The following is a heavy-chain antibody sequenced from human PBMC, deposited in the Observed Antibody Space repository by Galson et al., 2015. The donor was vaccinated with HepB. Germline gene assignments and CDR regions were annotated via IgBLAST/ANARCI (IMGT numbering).Heavy chain of an antibody. J-gene: IGHJ4*02. CDR3: ARHESESKTYAADN. CDR1: GGSISSSSYY. D-gene: IGHD2-2*01. V-gene: IGHV4-39*01. Sequence: TLSLTCTVSGGSISSSSYYWGWLRQPPGRGLEWIGSFYYTGNTHYNPSLKSRVTISGDTSKNQFSLKLNSVTAADTAVYYCARHESESKTYAADNWGQGTLVTVSS. CDR2: FYYTGNT.